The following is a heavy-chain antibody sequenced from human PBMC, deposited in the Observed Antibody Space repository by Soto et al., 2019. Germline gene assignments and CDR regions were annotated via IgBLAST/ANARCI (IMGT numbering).Heavy chain of an antibody. Sequence: GGSLRLSCAASGFTFSSYSMNWVRQAPGKGLEWVSSISSSISYIYYADSVKGRFTISRDNAKNSLYLQMNSLRAEDTAVYYCARDPQQQLDAFDIWGQGTMVTVSS. CDR2: ISSSISYI. V-gene: IGHV3-21*01. CDR3: ARDPQQQLDAFDI. D-gene: IGHD6-13*01. CDR1: GFTFSSYS. J-gene: IGHJ3*02.